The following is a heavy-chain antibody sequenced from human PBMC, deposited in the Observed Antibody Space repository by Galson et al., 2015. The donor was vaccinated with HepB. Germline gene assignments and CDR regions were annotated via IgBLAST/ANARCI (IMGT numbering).Heavy chain of an antibody. V-gene: IGHV4-30-4*07. Sequence: LSLTCAVSGGSISSGSYSWSWIRQTPGKGLEWIGYIYYSGITYYNPSLQSRVTLSIDTSKNQVSLNLSSVTAADTAVYYCARVPGCSGCYYYYYGMDVWGQGTTVTVSS. CDR1: GGSISSGSYS. J-gene: IGHJ6*02. D-gene: IGHD6-19*01. CDR2: IYYSGIT. CDR3: ARVPGCSGCYYYYYGMDV.